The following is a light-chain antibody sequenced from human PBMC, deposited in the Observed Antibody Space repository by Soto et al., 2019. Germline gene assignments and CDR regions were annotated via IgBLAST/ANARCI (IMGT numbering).Light chain of an antibody. Sequence: DIHMTQSPSTLSESVGDRVTITCRPSPIISICIAWYQQKPGRAHNRLIYGTSSLESGVPSRFSGSGSGTEFTLKISSLQPEDFATYYCQHFNDYSWTFGQGTKVEIK. V-gene: IGKV1-5*03. J-gene: IGKJ1*01. CDR1: PIISIC. CDR3: QHFNDYSWT. CDR2: GTS.